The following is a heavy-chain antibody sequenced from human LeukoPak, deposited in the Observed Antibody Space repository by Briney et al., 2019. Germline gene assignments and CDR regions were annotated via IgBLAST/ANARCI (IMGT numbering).Heavy chain of an antibody. V-gene: IGHV3-23*01. D-gene: IGHD3-16*02. Sequence: GGSLRLSCEGSGLSFSSYAMSWVRQAPGKGLEWVSGISGNGGKTYYADSVKGRLTISRDNSKNTLYLQMNSLRVDDTAAYYCAKLYYDYVWGSYRYYFFDFWGQGTLVTVSS. J-gene: IGHJ4*02. CDR1: GLSFSSYA. CDR2: ISGNGGKT. CDR3: AKLYYDYVWGSYRYYFFDF.